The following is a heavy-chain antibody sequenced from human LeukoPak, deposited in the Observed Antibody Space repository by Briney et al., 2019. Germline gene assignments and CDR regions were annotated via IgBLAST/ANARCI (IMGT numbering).Heavy chain of an antibody. J-gene: IGHJ4*02. CDR1: GFTFSSYG. CDR3: AKESAVTTVFDY. Sequence: GGSLRLSCAASGFTFSSYGMSWVRQAPGKGLEWVSVISGSGGRTYYADSVEGRFTISRDNSKNTLYLQMNSLRAEDTAVYYCAKESAVTTVFDYWGQGTLVTVSS. V-gene: IGHV3-23*01. CDR2: ISGSGGRT. D-gene: IGHD4-17*01.